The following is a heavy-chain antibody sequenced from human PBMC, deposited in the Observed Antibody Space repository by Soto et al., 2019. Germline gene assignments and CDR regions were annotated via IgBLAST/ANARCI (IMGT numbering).Heavy chain of an antibody. J-gene: IGHJ6*02. V-gene: IGHV4-31*03. CDR3: ARAPLSGWIPTTYYYYGMDV. D-gene: IGHD3-16*02. Sequence: PSETLSLTCTVSGGSISSGGYYWSWIRQHPGKGLEWIGYIYYSGSTYYNPSLKSRVTISVDTSKNQFSLKLSSVTAADTAVYYCARAPLSGWIPTTYYYYGMDVWGQGTTVTVSS. CDR1: GGSISSGGYY. CDR2: IYYSGST.